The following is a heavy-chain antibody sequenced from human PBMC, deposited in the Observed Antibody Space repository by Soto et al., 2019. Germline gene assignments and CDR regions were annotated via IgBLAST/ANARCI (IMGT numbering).Heavy chain of an antibody. Sequence: GGSLRLSCAASGFTFSSYAMSWVRQAPGKGLEWVSAISGSGGSTYYADSVKGRFTISRDNSKNTLYLQMNSLRAEDTAVYYCAKEGPARKTAVAGRDYWGQGTLVTVSS. CDR2: ISGSGGST. D-gene: IGHD6-19*01. J-gene: IGHJ4*02. V-gene: IGHV3-23*01. CDR3: AKEGPARKTAVAGRDY. CDR1: GFTFSSYA.